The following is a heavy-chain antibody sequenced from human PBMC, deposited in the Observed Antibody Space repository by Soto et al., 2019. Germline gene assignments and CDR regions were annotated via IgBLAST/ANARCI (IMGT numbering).Heavy chain of an antibody. J-gene: IGHJ3*02. Sequence: GASVKVSCKASRYTFTSYDINWVRQATVQGLEWMGWMNPNSGNTGYAQKFQGRVTMTRNTSISTAYMELSSLRSEDTAVYYCAREGIAALIRDAFDIWGQGTMVTVSS. V-gene: IGHV1-8*01. CDR1: RYTFTSYD. D-gene: IGHD6-13*01. CDR3: AREGIAALIRDAFDI. CDR2: MNPNSGNT.